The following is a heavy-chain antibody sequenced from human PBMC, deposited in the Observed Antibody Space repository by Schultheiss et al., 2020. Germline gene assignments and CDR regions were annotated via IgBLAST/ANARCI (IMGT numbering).Heavy chain of an antibody. CDR3: ARWSTVTTHYGMDV. J-gene: IGHJ6*02. Sequence: SQTLSLTCAISGDSVSSNSAAWNWIRQSPSRGLEWLGRTYYRSKWYNDYAVSVKSRITINPDTSKNQFSLKLSSVTAADTAVYYCARWSTVTTHYGMDVWGQGTTVTVSS. CDR2: TYYRSKWYN. CDR1: GDSVSSNSAA. D-gene: IGHD4-17*01. V-gene: IGHV6-1*01.